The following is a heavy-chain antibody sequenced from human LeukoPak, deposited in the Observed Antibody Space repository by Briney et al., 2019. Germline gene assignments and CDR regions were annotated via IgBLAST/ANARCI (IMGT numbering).Heavy chain of an antibody. CDR3: AKAEVATIGGNFDY. CDR1: GFTFSSHW. J-gene: IGHJ4*02. D-gene: IGHD5-24*01. Sequence: GGSLRLSCAASGFTFSSHWMHWVRQAPGKGLVWVSRINGDGSNTTYADSVKGRFTISRDNSENTLYLQMNSLRAEDTAVYYCAKAEVATIGGNFDYWGQGTLVTVSS. CDR2: INGDGSNT. V-gene: IGHV3-74*03.